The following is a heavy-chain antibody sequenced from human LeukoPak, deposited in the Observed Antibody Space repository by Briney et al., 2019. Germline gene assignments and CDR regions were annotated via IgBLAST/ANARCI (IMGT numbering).Heavy chain of an antibody. CDR2: IYHSGST. Sequence: PSETLSLTCTVSGYSISSGYYWGWIRQPPGKGLEWIGSIYHSGSTYYNPSLKSRVTISVDTSKNQFSLKLSSVTAADTAVYYCARVLAADGNNWFDPWGQGMLVTVSS. CDR3: ARVLAADGNNWFDP. J-gene: IGHJ5*02. CDR1: GYSISSGYY. V-gene: IGHV4-38-2*02. D-gene: IGHD6-13*01.